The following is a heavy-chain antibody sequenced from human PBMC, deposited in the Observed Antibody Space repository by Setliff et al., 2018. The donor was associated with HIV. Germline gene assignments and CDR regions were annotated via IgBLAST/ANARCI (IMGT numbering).Heavy chain of an antibody. V-gene: IGHV3-7*01. CDR2: IKQDGSEK. J-gene: IGHJ6*02. D-gene: IGHD3-22*01. CDR3: ARRGSSNFDSSRWFYYGLDV. Sequence: PGGSLRLSCAASGFTFSHFWMTWVRQAPGKGLEWVATIKQDGSEKYYVDSVKGRFTISRDNAKNSLSLQMNSRRAEDTALYYCARRGSSNFDSSRWFYYGLDVWGQGTTVTVSS. CDR1: GFTFSHFW.